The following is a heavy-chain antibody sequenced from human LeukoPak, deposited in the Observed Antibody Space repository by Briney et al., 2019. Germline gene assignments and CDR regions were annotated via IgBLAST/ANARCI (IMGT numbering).Heavy chain of an antibody. D-gene: IGHD3-10*01. V-gene: IGHV4-34*01. CDR3: ARGWGGYYTKDPGDWFDP. Sequence: SETLSLTCAVYGGSFSGYYWSWIRQPPGKGLEWIGEINHSGSTNYNPSLKSRVTISVDTSKNQFSLKLSSVTAADTAVYYCARGWGGYYTKDPGDWFDPWGQGTLVTVSS. CDR2: INHSGST. CDR1: GGSFSGYY. J-gene: IGHJ5*02.